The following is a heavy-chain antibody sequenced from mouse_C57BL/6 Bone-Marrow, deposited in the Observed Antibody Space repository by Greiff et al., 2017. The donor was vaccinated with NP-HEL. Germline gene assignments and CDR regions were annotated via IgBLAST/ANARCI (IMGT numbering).Heavy chain of an antibody. J-gene: IGHJ4*01. CDR3: TETAQATWYAMDY. V-gene: IGHV14-4*01. Sequence: VQLQQSGAELVRPGASVKLSCTASGFNIKDDYMHWVKQRPEQGLEWIGWIDPENGDTEYASKFQGKATITADTSSNTAYLQRSSLTSEDTAVYYCTETAQATWYAMDYWGQGTSVTVSS. CDR1: GFNIKDDY. D-gene: IGHD3-2*02. CDR2: IDPENGDT.